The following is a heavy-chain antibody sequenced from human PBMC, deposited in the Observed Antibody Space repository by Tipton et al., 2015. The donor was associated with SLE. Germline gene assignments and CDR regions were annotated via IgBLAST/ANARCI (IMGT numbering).Heavy chain of an antibody. CDR2: IYYSGST. D-gene: IGHD3-22*01. J-gene: IGHJ4*02. CDR3: ARGTNYDSSGYYSY. CDR1: GGSISSGGYY. V-gene: IGHV4-31*03. Sequence: TLSLTCTVSGGSISSGGYYWSWFRQHPGKGLEWIGYIYYSGSTYYNPSLKSRVTISVDASKNQFSLKLSSVTAADTALYYCARGTNYDSSGYYSYWGQGTLVTVSS.